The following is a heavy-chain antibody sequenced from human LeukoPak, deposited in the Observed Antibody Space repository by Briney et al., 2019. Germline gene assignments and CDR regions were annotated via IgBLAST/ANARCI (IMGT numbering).Heavy chain of an antibody. J-gene: IGHJ4*02. CDR3: ARGLVETPYYFDY. V-gene: IGHV3-66*01. D-gene: IGHD6-19*01. Sequence: PGGSLRLSCAASGFTVSSNYMSWVRQAPGKGLEWVSVIYSGGSTYYADSVKGRFTISRDNSKNTLYLQMNSLRAEDTAVYYCARGLVETPYYFDYWGQGTLVTVSS. CDR1: GFTVSSNY. CDR2: IYSGGST.